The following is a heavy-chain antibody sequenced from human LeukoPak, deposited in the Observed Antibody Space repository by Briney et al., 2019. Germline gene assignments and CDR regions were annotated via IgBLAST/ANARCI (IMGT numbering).Heavy chain of an antibody. Sequence: QTGGSLRLSCAASGVTIADHGMSWVRQVPGKGLEWVSGISWDGEATGYADSVKGRFTISRDNAKKSLYLEMNSLRDDDTALYYCARDLSSSWYSLAYWGQGTLVTVSS. V-gene: IGHV3-20*04. CDR3: ARDLSSSWYSLAY. CDR2: ISWDGEAT. J-gene: IGHJ4*02. D-gene: IGHD6-13*01. CDR1: GVTIADHG.